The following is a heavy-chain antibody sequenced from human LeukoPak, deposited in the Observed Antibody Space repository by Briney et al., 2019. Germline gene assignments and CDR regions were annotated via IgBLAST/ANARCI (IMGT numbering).Heavy chain of an antibody. D-gene: IGHD3-3*01. Sequence: GASVKVSCKASGYTFTTYGITWVRQAPGQGLEWMGIINPSGGSTSYAQKFQGRVTMTRDMSTSTVYMELSSLRSEDTAVYYCARSQVRWLLFRPNDYYYMDVWGKGTTVTVSS. J-gene: IGHJ6*03. CDR1: GYTFTTYG. CDR2: INPSGGST. V-gene: IGHV1-46*01. CDR3: ARSQVRWLLFRPNDYYYMDV.